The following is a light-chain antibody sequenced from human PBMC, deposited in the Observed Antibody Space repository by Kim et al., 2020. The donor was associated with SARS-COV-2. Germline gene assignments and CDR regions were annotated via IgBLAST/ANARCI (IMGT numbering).Light chain of an antibody. V-gene: IGLV7-46*01. CDR2: DTD. J-gene: IGLJ2*01. Sequence: PGGTVTLTCASNTGGVTSDHYRYWFQQKPGQSPKTLIYDTDNKHSWTPARFSGSLLGGKAALSLSGAHPEDEAEYFCSLYYSGIVIFGGGTQLTVL. CDR1: TGGVTSDHY. CDR3: SLYYSGIVI.